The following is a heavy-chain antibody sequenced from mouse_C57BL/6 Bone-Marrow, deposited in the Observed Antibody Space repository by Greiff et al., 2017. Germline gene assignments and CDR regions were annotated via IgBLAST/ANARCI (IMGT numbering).Heavy chain of an antibody. V-gene: IGHV1-55*01. Sequence: QVQLQQSGAELVKPGASVTMSCKASGYTFTSYWITWVKQRPGQGLEWIGDIYPGSGSTNYDEKFKSKATLTVDPSSSTAYLLFNSLTSEDSAVXYCARAALYDYVPDYWGQGTTLTVSS. J-gene: IGHJ2*01. CDR1: GYTFTSYW. CDR2: IYPGSGST. D-gene: IGHD2-4*01. CDR3: ARAALYDYVPDY.